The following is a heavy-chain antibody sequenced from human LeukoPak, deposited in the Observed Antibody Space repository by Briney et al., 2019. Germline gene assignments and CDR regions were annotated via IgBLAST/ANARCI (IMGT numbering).Heavy chain of an antibody. J-gene: IGHJ4*02. CDR2: MYYSGAT. CDR3: ARSDVLTAYAMAL. V-gene: IGHV4-59*08. D-gene: IGHD3-9*01. Sequence: SETLSLTCTVSGGSIISYYWSWIRQPPGKGLEWIGYMYYSGATNYNPSLKSRVTMSVDTFMTHFSLQLSSVTVADTAVYYCARSDVLTAYAMALWGQGTLVIVSS. CDR1: GGSIISYY.